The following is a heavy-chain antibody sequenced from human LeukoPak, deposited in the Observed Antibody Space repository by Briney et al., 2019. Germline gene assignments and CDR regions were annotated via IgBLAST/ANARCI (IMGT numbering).Heavy chain of an antibody. V-gene: IGHV3-7*01. CDR3: ARDAFRARYFDL. CDR1: EFAFSNYF. Sequence: GGSLRLSCAASEFAFSNYFLSWVRQAPGKGLEWVANIKQDGSEKYYVDSVKGRFTISRDNAKDSVYLQMNSLRAEDTAVYYCARDAFRARYFDLWGRGTLVTVSS. J-gene: IGHJ2*01. CDR2: IKQDGSEK. D-gene: IGHD3-10*01.